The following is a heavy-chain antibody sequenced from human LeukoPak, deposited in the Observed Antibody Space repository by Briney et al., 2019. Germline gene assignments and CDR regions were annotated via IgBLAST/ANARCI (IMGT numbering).Heavy chain of an antibody. CDR3: ARDLEGWRITTFGVVTLYGVDV. V-gene: IGHV1-2*02. D-gene: IGHD3-3*01. CDR1: GYTFTGYY. J-gene: IGHJ6*02. CDR2: INPNSGGT. Sequence: ASVKVSCKASGYTFTGYYMHWVRQAPGQGLEWMGWINPNSGGTNYAQKFQGRVTMTRDTSISTAYMELSRLRSDDTAVYYCARDLEGWRITTFGVVTLYGVDVWGQGTTVTVSS.